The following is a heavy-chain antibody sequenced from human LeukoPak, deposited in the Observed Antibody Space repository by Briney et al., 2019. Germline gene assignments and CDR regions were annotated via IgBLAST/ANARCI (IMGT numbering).Heavy chain of an antibody. CDR1: GFTFSSYA. CDR3: ARESNPDY. V-gene: IGHV3-30-3*01. Sequence: GSLRLSCAASGFTFSSYAMHWVRQAPGKGLEWVAVISYDGSNKYYADSVKGRFTISRDNSKNTLYLQMNSLRAEDTAVYYRARESNPDYWGQGTLVTVSS. J-gene: IGHJ4*02. CDR2: ISYDGSNK.